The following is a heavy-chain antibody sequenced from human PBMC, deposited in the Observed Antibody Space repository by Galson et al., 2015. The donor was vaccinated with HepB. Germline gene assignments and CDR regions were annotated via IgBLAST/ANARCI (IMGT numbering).Heavy chain of an antibody. V-gene: IGHV3-64D*06. D-gene: IGHD3-9*01. CDR3: VKDTHYFDWLLLGGRPAEYFQH. Sequence: SLRLSCAASGFTFSSYAMHWVRQAPGKGLEYVSAISSNGGSTYYADSVKGRFTISRDNSKNTLYLQMGSLRAEDTAVYYCVKDTHYFDWLLLGGRPAEYFQHWGQGTLVTVSS. CDR1: GFTFSSYA. J-gene: IGHJ1*01. CDR2: ISSNGGST.